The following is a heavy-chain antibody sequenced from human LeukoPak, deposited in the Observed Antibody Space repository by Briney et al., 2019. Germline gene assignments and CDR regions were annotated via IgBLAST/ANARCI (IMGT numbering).Heavy chain of an antibody. CDR3: ARDSYGCNYWFDP. J-gene: IGHJ5*02. CDR2: IRYDESNK. Sequence: HPGGSLRLSCAASGFTFSNYGMHWVRQAPGKGLEWVAFIRYDESNKYYADSVKGRFTISRDNSKNTLYLQMNSLRAEDTAVYYCARDSYGCNYWFDPWGQGTLVTVSS. D-gene: IGHD4-23*01. V-gene: IGHV3-30*02. CDR1: GFTFSNYG.